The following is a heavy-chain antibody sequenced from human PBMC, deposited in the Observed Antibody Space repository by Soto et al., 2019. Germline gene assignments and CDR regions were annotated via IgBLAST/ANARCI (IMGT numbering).Heavy chain of an antibody. Sequence: QVRLVQSGPEVKTPGASVRVSCKSSGYTFGAYYIHWVRQAPGQGLEWMGWVSPLSGGTNIAQRFQGRIDLTNDESSNTVFMELSSLRSDDTALYFCAREFESVDIGLDRWGQGTTVSVS. CDR3: AREFESVDIGLDR. CDR1: GYTFGAYY. CDR2: VSPLSGGT. J-gene: IGHJ6*02. D-gene: IGHD2-15*01. V-gene: IGHV1-2*02.